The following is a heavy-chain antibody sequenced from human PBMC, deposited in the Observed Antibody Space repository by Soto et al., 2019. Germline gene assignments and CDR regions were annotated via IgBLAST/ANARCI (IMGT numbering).Heavy chain of an antibody. V-gene: IGHV4-34*01. CDR2: INHSGST. CDR1: GGSFSGYY. D-gene: IGHD3-10*01. CDR3: AKKYGRFGSGIYLPGVFEY. Sequence: QVQLQQWGAGLLKPSETLSLTCAVYGGSFSGYYWSWIRQPPGKGLEWIGEINHSGSTNYNPSLKSRVTISVDTSKNQFSLKLSSVTAADTAVYYCAKKYGRFGSGIYLPGVFEYWGQGSLVTVSS. J-gene: IGHJ4*02.